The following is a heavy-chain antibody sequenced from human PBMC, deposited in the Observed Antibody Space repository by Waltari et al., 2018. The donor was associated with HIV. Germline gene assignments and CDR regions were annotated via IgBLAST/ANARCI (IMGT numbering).Heavy chain of an antibody. D-gene: IGHD2-15*01. J-gene: IGHJ4*02. Sequence: ELQLVESGGDLVQPGGSLRPSCAVSGFTFKTYAMNWFRQAPGKGLDWISTITGSGDSTYHADSVKGRFTVSRDNSKNTLYLQLNSLRVEDTAVYYCAKDGGGLPCSGGSCYYPGYWGQGTLVTVSS. V-gene: IGHV3-23*04. CDR3: AKDGGGLPCSGGSCYYPGY. CDR1: GFTFKTYA. CDR2: ITGSGDST.